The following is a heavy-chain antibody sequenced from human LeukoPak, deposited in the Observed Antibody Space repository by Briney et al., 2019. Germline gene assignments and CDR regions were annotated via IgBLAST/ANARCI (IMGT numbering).Heavy chain of an antibody. Sequence: GASVKVSFKVSGYTLTELSMHWVRQAPGKGLEWMGGFDPEDGETIYAQKFQGRVTMTEDTSTDTAYMELSSLRSEDTAVYYCATVIIDPFLRYFDWSLDYWGQGTLVTVSS. CDR3: ATVIIDPFLRYFDWSLDY. CDR2: FDPEDGET. J-gene: IGHJ4*02. D-gene: IGHD3-9*01. CDR1: GYTLTELS. V-gene: IGHV1-24*01.